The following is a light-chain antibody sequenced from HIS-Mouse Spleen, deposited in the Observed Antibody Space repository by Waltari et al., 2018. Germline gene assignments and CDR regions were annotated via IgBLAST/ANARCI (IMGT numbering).Light chain of an antibody. CDR3: QQFNSYPQT. V-gene: IGKV1-13*02. Sequence: AIQLTQSPSSLSASVGDRVTITCRASQGISSALAWYQQKPGKAPKLLIYDASSLESGVPSRCSGSGSGTDFTLTISSLQPEDFATYYCQQFNSYPQTFGQGTRLEIK. CDR2: DAS. J-gene: IGKJ5*01. CDR1: QGISSA.